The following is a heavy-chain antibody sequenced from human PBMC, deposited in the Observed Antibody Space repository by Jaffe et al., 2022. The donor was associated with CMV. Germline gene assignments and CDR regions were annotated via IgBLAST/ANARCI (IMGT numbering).Heavy chain of an antibody. D-gene: IGHD1-26*01. J-gene: IGHJ4*02. CDR3: VRSSRGGSYSRVYFDY. V-gene: IGHV4-39*01. CDR2: VYYSENT. Sequence: QLQLQEPGPGLVKPSETLSLTCTVSGDSISSSTCHWGWIRRPPGKGLEWIGSVYYSENTYYNPSLKSRVTISVDTSQNQFSLKLSSVTAADTAVYYCVRSSRGGSYSRVYFDYWGRGALVTVSS. CDR1: GDSISSSTCH.